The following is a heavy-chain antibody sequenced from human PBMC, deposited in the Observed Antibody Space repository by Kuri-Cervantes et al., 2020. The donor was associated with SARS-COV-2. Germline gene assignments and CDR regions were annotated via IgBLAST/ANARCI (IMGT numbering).Heavy chain of an antibody. CDR3: TRVGYYDFWSGFEY. Sequence: GGSLRLSCAASGFTFSSYWMHWVRQAPGKGLEWISYISSTSSNIYYADSIKGRFTVSRDNAKNSLSLQMNSLRVEDTAVYYCTRVGYYDFWSGFEYWGQGTPVTVSS. CDR1: GFTFSSYW. J-gene: IGHJ4*02. D-gene: IGHD3-3*01. CDR2: ISSTSSNI. V-gene: IGHV3-48*01.